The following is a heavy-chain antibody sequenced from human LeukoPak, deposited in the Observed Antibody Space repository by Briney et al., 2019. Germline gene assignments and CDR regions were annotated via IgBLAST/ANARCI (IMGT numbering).Heavy chain of an antibody. Sequence: ASVRVSCKASGYTLTDYYMHWVRQAPGQGLEWMGWINPNSGGTNYAQKFQGRVTMTRDTSISTAYMELSRLRSDDTAVYYCAAISRARGPYWGQGTLVTVSS. CDR3: AAISRARGPY. D-gene: IGHD6-13*01. CDR2: INPNSGGT. CDR1: GYTLTDYY. J-gene: IGHJ4*02. V-gene: IGHV1-2*02.